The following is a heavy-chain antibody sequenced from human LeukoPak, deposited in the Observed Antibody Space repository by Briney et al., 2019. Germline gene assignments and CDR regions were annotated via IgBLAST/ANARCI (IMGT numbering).Heavy chain of an antibody. CDR2: ISGSGIST. CDR1: GFTFSNYA. J-gene: IGHJ4*02. Sequence: GGSLRLSCGVSGFTFSNYAMTWVRQAPGKGLECISVISGSGISTYYADSVKGRFTISRDNPKNTLYLQMNTLRADDTAVYYCAKGHSDYGTGFDLWGQGTLVTVSS. CDR3: AKGHSDYGTGFDL. V-gene: IGHV3-23*01. D-gene: IGHD4-17*01.